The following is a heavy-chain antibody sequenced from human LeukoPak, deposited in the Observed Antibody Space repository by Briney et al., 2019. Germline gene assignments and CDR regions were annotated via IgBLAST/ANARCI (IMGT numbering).Heavy chain of an antibody. CDR1: GVSISSSTYY. CDR3: ARHDSSGPYNAFDI. D-gene: IGHD3-22*01. J-gene: IGHJ3*02. Sequence: SETLSLTCTVSGVSISSSTYYWGWIRQPPGKGLEWIGTIYYSGTTYYNPSPKSRVTISGDTSKNQFSLKLSSVTAAGTAVYYCARHDSSGPYNAFDIWGQGTMVTVSS. CDR2: IYYSGTT. V-gene: IGHV4-39*01.